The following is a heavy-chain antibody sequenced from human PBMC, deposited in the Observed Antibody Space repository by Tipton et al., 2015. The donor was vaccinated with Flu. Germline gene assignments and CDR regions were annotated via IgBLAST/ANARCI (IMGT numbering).Heavy chain of an antibody. J-gene: IGHJ6*03. D-gene: IGHD3-10*01. CDR3: ARDRSPGLERLDYYYLDV. CDR2: VNPFFGPP. V-gene: IGHV1-69*01. Sequence: QSGAEVKKPGSSVKVSCKTSGGTFETYSITWVRQAPGQGLEWMGGVNPFFGPPQYAQKFQDRLTIDADDSTSTAYMELSGLRSDDTAVYYCARDRSPGLERLDYYYLDVWGKGTTVIVSS. CDR1: GGTFETYS.